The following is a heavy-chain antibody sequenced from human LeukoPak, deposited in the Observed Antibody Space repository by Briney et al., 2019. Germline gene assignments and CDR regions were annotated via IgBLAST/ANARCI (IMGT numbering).Heavy chain of an antibody. CDR3: AGVVKYYFDY. CDR1: GGSFSGYY. D-gene: IGHD3-22*01. J-gene: IGHJ4*02. Sequence: PSETLSLTCAVYGGSFSGYYWSWIRQPPGKGLEWIGEINHSGSTNYNPSLKSRVTISVDTSKNQFSLKLSSVTAADTAVYYCAGVVKYYFDYWGQGTLVTVSS. V-gene: IGHV4-34*01. CDR2: INHSGST.